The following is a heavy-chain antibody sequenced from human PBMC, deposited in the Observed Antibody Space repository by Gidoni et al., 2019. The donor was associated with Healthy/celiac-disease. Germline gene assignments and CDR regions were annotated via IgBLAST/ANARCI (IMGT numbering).Heavy chain of an antibody. CDR2: VSGRGGST. J-gene: IGHJ3*02. D-gene: IGHD6-19*01. CDR1: GFTFSSYA. Sequence: EVQLLESGGGLVQPGGSLRLSCAASGFTFSSYAVSWVRQAPGTGLEWVSAVSGRGGSTYYADSVKGRFTISMDNSKNTLYLKMNSLRAEDTAVYYCAKPTPPIQLPYSSGSNPGAFDIWGQGTMVTVSS. CDR3: AKPTPPIQLPYSSGSNPGAFDI. V-gene: IGHV3-23*01.